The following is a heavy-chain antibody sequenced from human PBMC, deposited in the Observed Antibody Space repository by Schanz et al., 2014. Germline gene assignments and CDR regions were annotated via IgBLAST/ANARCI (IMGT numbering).Heavy chain of an antibody. J-gene: IGHJ4*02. CDR2: ISASGGDT. CDR1: GFTFSSYG. V-gene: IGHV3-NL1*01. Sequence: QVRLVESGGGVVQPGRSLRLSCAASGFTFSSYGMHWVRQAPGKGLEWLSVISASGGDTYYADSVKGRFTISRDNSKNTLYLQMNSLRPEDTAVYYCVRDSFFAFDYWGQGTLVTVSS. D-gene: IGHD3-3*01. CDR3: VRDSFFAFDY.